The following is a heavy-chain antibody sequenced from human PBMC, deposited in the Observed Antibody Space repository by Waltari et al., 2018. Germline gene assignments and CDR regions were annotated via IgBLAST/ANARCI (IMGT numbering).Heavy chain of an antibody. CDR2: RKQDGSEK. CDR1: GFTFSSYW. CDR3: ARIDYGDYVGY. Sequence: EVQLVESGGGLVQPGGSLRLSCAASGFTFSSYWMSWVRQAPGKGLEWVANRKQDGSEKYYVDAVKGRFTISRDNSKNSLYLQMNSLRAEDTAVYYCARIDYGDYVGYWGQGTLVTVSS. D-gene: IGHD4-17*01. J-gene: IGHJ4*02. V-gene: IGHV3-7*01.